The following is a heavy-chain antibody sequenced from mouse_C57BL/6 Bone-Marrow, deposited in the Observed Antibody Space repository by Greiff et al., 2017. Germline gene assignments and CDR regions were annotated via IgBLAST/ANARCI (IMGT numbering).Heavy chain of an antibody. CDR2: IDPSDSYT. D-gene: IGHD1-1*01. V-gene: IGHV1-50*01. J-gene: IGHJ1*03. CDR3: ARGYYGTWYFDV. CDR1: GYTFTSYW. Sequence: VQLQQPGAELVKPGASVKLSCKASGYTFTSYWMQWVKQRPGQGLEWIGEIDPSDSYTNYNQKFKGKATLTVDTSSSTAYMQHSSLTSEDSAVYYCARGYYGTWYFDVGGTGTTGTVSS.